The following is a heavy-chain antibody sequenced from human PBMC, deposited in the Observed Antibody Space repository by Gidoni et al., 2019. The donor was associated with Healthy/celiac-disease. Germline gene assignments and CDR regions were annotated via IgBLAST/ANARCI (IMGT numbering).Heavy chain of an antibody. Sequence: EVQLVESGGGLVKPGGSLRLSCAASGFTLRSYSMNWVRQAPGKGLEWVSSISSSSSYIYYADSVKGRFTISRDNAKNSLYLQMNSLRAEDTAVYYCARYYDFWSGYLSDTFDIWGQGTMVTVSS. D-gene: IGHD3-3*01. CDR2: ISSSSSYI. J-gene: IGHJ3*02. CDR1: GFTLRSYS. CDR3: ARYYDFWSGYLSDTFDI. V-gene: IGHV3-21*01.